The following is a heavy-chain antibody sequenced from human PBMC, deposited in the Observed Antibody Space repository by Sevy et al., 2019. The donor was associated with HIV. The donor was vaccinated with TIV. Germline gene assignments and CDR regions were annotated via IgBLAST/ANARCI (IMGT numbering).Heavy chain of an antibody. CDR2: VSASGGST. CDR3: ARVGGGGYYDPWSGYLEFDP. D-gene: IGHD3-3*01. V-gene: IGHV3-23*01. Sequence: GGSLRLSCVGSGFSFNSDAMSWVRQAPGKGLQWVATVSASGGSTYYADSVRGRFSITRDNSKNTLYVKMNSLRAEDTAVYYCARVGGGGYYDPWSGYLEFDPWGQGTLVTVSS. CDR1: GFSFNSDA. J-gene: IGHJ5*02.